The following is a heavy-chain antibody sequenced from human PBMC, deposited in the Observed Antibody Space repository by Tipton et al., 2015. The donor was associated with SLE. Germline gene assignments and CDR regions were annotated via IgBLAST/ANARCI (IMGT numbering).Heavy chain of an antibody. CDR3: ARLRVISYYFDY. V-gene: IGHV4-39*07. CDR1: GGSISSSSYY. D-gene: IGHD2-21*01. J-gene: IGHJ4*02. CDR2: IYYSGST. Sequence: TLSLTCTVSGGSISSSSYYWGWFRQPPGKGLEWIGSIYYSGSTYYNPSLKSRVTISVDTSKNQFSLKLSSVTAADTAVYYCARLRVISYYFDYWGQGTLVTVSS.